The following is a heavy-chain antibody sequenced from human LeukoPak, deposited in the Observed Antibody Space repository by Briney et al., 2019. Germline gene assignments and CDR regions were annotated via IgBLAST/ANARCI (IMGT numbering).Heavy chain of an antibody. D-gene: IGHD1-7*01. CDR2: MNADGRTI. Sequence: GGSLRLSCAASGFTFSSSWMHWVRQGPGKGLVWVARMNADGRTINYADSVKGRFTISRDNAKNTLYLQMNSLRTEDAAVYYCARAGNYYFDLWGRDTQVTVSS. CDR3: ARAGNYYFDL. J-gene: IGHJ2*01. V-gene: IGHV3-74*01. CDR1: GFTFSSSW.